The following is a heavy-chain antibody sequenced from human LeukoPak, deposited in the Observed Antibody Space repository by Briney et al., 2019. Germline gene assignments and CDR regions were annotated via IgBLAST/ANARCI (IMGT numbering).Heavy chain of an antibody. J-gene: IGHJ4*02. CDR3: ARTRYYYNSRSYGAPYYFDF. CDR1: GGSISSYY. D-gene: IGHD3-10*01. V-gene: IGHV4-59*08. Sequence: SETLSLTCTVSGGSISSYYWSWIRQPPGKGLEWIGYIYYSGSTNYNPSLKSRVTISVDTSKNQFSLKLSSVTAADTAVYYCARTRYYYNSRSYGAPYYFDFWGQGTLVTVSS. CDR2: IYYSGST.